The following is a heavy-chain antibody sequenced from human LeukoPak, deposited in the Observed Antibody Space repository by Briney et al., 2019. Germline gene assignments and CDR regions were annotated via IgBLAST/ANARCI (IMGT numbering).Heavy chain of an antibody. Sequence: GGSLRLSCAVSGFTFSSYGMHWVRQAPGKGLEWVAFIRYDGGNKYYADSVKGRFTISRDNSKNTLYLQMNSLRAEDTAVYYCAKGAGYDSSGYYYPNMYYFDYWGQGTLVTVSS. CDR2: IRYDGGNK. V-gene: IGHV3-30*02. CDR3: AKGAGYDSSGYYYPNMYYFDY. CDR1: GFTFSSYG. J-gene: IGHJ4*02. D-gene: IGHD3-22*01.